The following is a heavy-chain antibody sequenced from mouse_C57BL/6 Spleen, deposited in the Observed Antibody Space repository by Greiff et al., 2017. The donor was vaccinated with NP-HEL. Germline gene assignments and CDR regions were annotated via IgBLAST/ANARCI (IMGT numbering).Heavy chain of an antibody. D-gene: IGHD2-3*01. CDR2: INPSSGYT. Sequence: QVQLKESGAELARPGASVKMSCKASGYTFTSYTMHWVKQRPGQGLEWIGYINPSSGYTKYNQKFKDKATLTADKSSSTAYMQLSSLTSEDSAVYYCARRPPYDGYYGGYFDVWGTGTTVTVSS. CDR1: GYTFTSYT. V-gene: IGHV1-4*01. J-gene: IGHJ1*03. CDR3: ARRPPYDGYYGGYFDV.